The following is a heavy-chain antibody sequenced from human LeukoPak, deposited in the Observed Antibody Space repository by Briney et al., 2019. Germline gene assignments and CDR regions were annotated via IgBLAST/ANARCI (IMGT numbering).Heavy chain of an antibody. J-gene: IGHJ4*02. V-gene: IGHV4-61*02. CDR2: IYTSGST. D-gene: IGHD4-11*01. CDR1: GGSISSGSYY. Sequence: SQALSLTCTVSGGSISSGSYYWSWIRQPAGKGLEWIGRIYTSGSTNYNPSLKSRVTISVDTSKNQFSLKLSSVTAADTAVYYCARGGTVTSYYFDYWGQGTLVTVSS. CDR3: ARGGTVTSYYFDY.